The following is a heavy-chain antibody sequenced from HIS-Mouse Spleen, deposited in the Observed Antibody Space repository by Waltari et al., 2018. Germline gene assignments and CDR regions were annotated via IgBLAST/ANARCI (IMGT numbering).Heavy chain of an antibody. J-gene: IGHJ4*02. CDR2: GIPNFGTT. Sequence: QVQLVQSGAEVKKPGSSVKVSCKASGGTFSSYALSWVRQAPGQGVEWLGGGIPNFGTTNYGQKVQGRVTITADESTSTAYMELSSLRSEDTAVYYCARDRSTTGFDYWGQGTLVTVSS. CDR1: GGTFSSYA. CDR3: ARDRSTTGFDY. D-gene: IGHD4-17*01. V-gene: IGHV1-69*12.